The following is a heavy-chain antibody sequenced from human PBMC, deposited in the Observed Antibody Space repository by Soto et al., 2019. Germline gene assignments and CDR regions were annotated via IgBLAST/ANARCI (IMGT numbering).Heavy chain of an antibody. CDR3: ARVRRFGAPSDY. CDR1: GGTFSSYA. V-gene: IGHV1-69*12. D-gene: IGHD3-10*01. Sequence: QVQLVQSGAEVKKPGSSVKVSCKASGGTFSSYAISWVRQAPGHGLEWMGGIIPIFGTANFAQKFQGRVTITADESTSTAYMELSSLRSEDTAVYYCARVRRFGAPSDYWGQGTLVTVSS. J-gene: IGHJ4*02. CDR2: IIPIFGTA.